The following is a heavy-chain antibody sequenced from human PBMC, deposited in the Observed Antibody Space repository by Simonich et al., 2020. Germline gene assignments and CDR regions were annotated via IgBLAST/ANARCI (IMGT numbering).Heavy chain of an antibody. CDR1: GFTFDDYA. J-gene: IGHJ4*02. V-gene: IGHV3-9*01. Sequence: EVQLVESGGGLVQPGRSLRLSCAASGFTFDDYAMHWVRQAAGKGLGGVEGISWNSGSIGNADSVKGRFTISRDNAKNALYLQMNSLRAEDTALYYCAKDMGYGSGGSCYYFDYWGQGTLVTVSS. CDR2: ISWNSGSI. CDR3: AKDMGYGSGGSCYYFDY. D-gene: IGHD2-15*01.